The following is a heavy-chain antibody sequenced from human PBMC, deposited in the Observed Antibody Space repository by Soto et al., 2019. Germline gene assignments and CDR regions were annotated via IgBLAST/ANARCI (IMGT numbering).Heavy chain of an antibody. CDR2: LKPDNGGT. CDR1: GYTFTGHY. V-gene: IGHV1-2*02. CDR3: ARDLCPLGSGSPCPTFGMDP. Sequence: QVQLVQSGAEVKPPGASVKVSCKASGYTFTGHYMHWVRQVSGRRLEFLGWLKPDNGGTYYAPRFQGRVTFTRETSNTTAYMEMSGLHSADTAVYFCARDLCPLGSGSPCPTFGMDPWGQGTTVAVSS. J-gene: IGHJ6*02. D-gene: IGHD3-10*01.